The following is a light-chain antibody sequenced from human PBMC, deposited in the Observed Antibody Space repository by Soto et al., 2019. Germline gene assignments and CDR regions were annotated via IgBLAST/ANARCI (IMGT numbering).Light chain of an antibody. CDR1: QSVNSNY. CDR3: QQYDESFRT. Sequence: EIVLTQSPGTLSLSPGERATLSCRASQSVNSNYLAWYQQKPGQRPRVIMYGTSNRATGIPDRFSGSGSGTDLTLTISRLEPEDFAVYYCQQYDESFRTFGQGTKVEIK. J-gene: IGKJ1*01. V-gene: IGKV3-20*01. CDR2: GTS.